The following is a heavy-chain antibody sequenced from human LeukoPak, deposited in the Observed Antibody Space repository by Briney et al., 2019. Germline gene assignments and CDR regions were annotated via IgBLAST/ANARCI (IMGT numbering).Heavy chain of an antibody. CDR1: GYTFTGYY. CDR2: INPNSGGT. CDR3: ARAYYDILTENYYYYMDV. V-gene: IGHV1-2*02. D-gene: IGHD3-9*01. Sequence: ASVKVSCKASGYTFTGYYMHWVRQAPGQGLEWMGWINPNSGGTNYAQKFQGRVTMTRDTSISTAYMELSRLRSDDTAVYYCARAYYDILTENYYYYMDVWGKGTTVTISS. J-gene: IGHJ6*03.